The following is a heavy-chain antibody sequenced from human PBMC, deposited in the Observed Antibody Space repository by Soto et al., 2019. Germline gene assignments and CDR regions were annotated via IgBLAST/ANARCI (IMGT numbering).Heavy chain of an antibody. J-gene: IGHJ4*02. Sequence: QLQLQESGPGLVKPSETLSLTCTVSGGSISSSIYYWGWIRQPPGKGLEWIGSIYYSGSTYYNPSHMSRVTISVDTSKNQFSLKLSSVTAADTAVYDCARHVAGDSSGLDYWGQGTLVTVSS. V-gene: IGHV4-39*01. CDR1: GGSISSSIYY. CDR3: ARHVAGDSSGLDY. CDR2: IYYSGST. D-gene: IGHD6-19*01.